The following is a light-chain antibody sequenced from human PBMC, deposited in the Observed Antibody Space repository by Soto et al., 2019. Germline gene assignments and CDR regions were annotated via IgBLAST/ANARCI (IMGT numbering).Light chain of an antibody. CDR2: GAS. J-gene: IGKJ1*01. V-gene: IGKV3-20*01. CDR3: QQYDNSLWT. CDR1: QTVSSVH. Sequence: EIVLTQSPGTLSLSPGERASLSCRASQTVSSVHLAWYQHKPGQAPRLLIYGASRRATGVPDRFSGSGSGTDFTLTISRPEPKDFAVYYCQQYDNSLWTFGQGTKVEVK.